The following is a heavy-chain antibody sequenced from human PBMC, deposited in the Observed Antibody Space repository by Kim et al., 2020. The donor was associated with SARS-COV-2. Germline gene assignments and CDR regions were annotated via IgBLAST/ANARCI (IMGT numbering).Heavy chain of an antibody. CDR3: ATTRGPGNYFDY. V-gene: IGHV3-66*01. Sequence: GGSLRLSCAASGFTVSTNYMSWVRQAPGKGLEWVSVIYSAGNTYYADSVKGRFTISRDKFKNTLYLQMNSQRAEDTDLYYCATTRGPGNYFDYWGQGSL. D-gene: IGHD6-25*01. CDR2: IYSAGNT. J-gene: IGHJ4*02. CDR1: GFTVSTNY.